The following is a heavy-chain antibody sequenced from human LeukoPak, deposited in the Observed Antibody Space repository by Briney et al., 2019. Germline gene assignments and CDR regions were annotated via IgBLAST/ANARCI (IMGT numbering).Heavy chain of an antibody. CDR1: GFTFSEYY. CDR3: ARAVQPLFDH. J-gene: IGHJ4*02. Sequence: PGGSLRLSCAASGFTFSEYYMSWVRQAPGKGLEWVSCISSSGTTIYCADSVKGRFTISRDNAEKSLFLQINSLTAEDTAVYYCARAVQPLFDHWGQGILVTVSS. V-gene: IGHV3-11*04. D-gene: IGHD6-13*01. CDR2: ISSSGTTI.